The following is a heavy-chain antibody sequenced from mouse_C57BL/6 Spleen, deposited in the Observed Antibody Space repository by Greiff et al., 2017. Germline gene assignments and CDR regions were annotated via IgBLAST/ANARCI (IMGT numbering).Heavy chain of an antibody. D-gene: IGHD1-1*01. CDR1: GYAFSSSW. CDR2: IYPGDGDT. J-gene: IGHJ1*03. V-gene: IGHV1-82*01. Sequence: VKLQESGPELVKPGASVKISCKASGYAFSSSWMHWVKHRPGKGLEWIGRIYPGDGDTNYNGKFKGKATLTADKSSSTAYMQLSSLTSEDSAVYFCAIITTVVATDWYFDVWGTGTTVTVSS. CDR3: AIITTVVATDWYFDV.